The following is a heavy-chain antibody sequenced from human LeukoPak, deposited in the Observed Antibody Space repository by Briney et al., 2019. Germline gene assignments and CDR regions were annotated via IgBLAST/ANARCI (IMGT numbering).Heavy chain of an antibody. Sequence: GASVKVSCKASGYTFTSYGISWVRQAPGQGLEWMGWISAYNGNTNYAQKLQGRVTMTTDTSTSTAYMELRSLRSDDTAVYYCAREVGVRGVMSWFDPWGQGTLVTVSS. J-gene: IGHJ5*02. CDR2: ISAYNGNT. D-gene: IGHD3-10*01. V-gene: IGHV1-18*01. CDR3: AREVGVRGVMSWFDP. CDR1: GYTFTSYG.